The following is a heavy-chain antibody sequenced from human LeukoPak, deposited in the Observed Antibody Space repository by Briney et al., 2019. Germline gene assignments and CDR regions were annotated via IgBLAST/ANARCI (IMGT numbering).Heavy chain of an antibody. CDR3: ARSAVVVPAAWA. V-gene: IGHV1-46*01. CDR2: INPSGGST. Sequence: ASVKVSCKASGYTFTSYYMHWVRQAPGQGLEWMGIINPSGGSTSYAQKFQGRVTMTRDTSTGTVYMELSSLRSEDTAVYYCARSAVVVPAAWAWGQGPLVTVSS. D-gene: IGHD2-2*01. CDR1: GYTFTSYY. J-gene: IGHJ4*02.